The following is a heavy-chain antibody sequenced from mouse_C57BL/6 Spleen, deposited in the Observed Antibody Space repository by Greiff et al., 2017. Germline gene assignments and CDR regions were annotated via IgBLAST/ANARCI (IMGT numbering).Heavy chain of an antibody. V-gene: IGHV1-80*01. CDR2: IYPGDGDT. D-gene: IGHD1-1*01. CDR1: GYAFSSYW. J-gene: IGHJ4*01. CDR3: ARGSSYVYYAMDY. Sequence: VHLVESGAELVKPGASVKISCKASGYAFSSYWMNWVKQRPGKGLEWIGQIYPGDGDTNYNGKFKGKATLTADKSSSTAYMQLSSLTSEDSAVYFCARGSSYVYYAMDYWGQGTSVTVSS.